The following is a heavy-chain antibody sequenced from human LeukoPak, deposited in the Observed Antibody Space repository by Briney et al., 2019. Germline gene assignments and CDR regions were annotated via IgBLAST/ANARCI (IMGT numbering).Heavy chain of an antibody. CDR2: ISYDGSDK. V-gene: IGHV3-30-3*01. CDR3: ARDLLVSFGELGF. Sequence: GGSLRLSCAASGFTFNIYTMHWVRQAPGKGLEWVSLISYDGSDKLYADSVKGRFTISRDSSKNTLYLQLDSLRPEDTAVYYCARDLLVSFGELGFWGQGTLVTVSS. D-gene: IGHD3-10*01. CDR1: GFTFNIYT. J-gene: IGHJ4*02.